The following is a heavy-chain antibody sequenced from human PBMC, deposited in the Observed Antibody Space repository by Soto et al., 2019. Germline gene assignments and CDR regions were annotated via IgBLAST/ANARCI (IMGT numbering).Heavy chain of an antibody. V-gene: IGHV1-18*01. CDR3: ARDLPPVDY. Sequence: QLQLVQSRAEVKKPGASVQVSCKASGYTFTSYGISWVRQAPGQRLEGMGWISAYNGNTNYAQTLQGRVTMTTDASTSTAYMELRSLRSDDTAVYYCARDLPPVDYWGQGTLVTVSS. CDR2: ISAYNGNT. J-gene: IGHJ4*02. CDR1: GYTFTSYG.